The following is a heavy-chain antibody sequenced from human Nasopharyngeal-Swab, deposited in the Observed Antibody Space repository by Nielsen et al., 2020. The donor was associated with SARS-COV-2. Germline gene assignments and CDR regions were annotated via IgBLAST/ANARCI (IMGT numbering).Heavy chain of an antibody. D-gene: IGHD3-22*01. Sequence: SGPTLVKPTETLTLTCTVSGFSLSNARMGVSWIRQPPGKALGWLAHIFSNDEKSYSTSLKSRLTISKDTSKSQVVLTMTNMDPVDTATYYCARYYYDSSGYPYFDYWGQGTLVTVSS. V-gene: IGHV2-26*01. CDR1: GFSLSNARMG. CDR3: ARYYYDSSGYPYFDY. J-gene: IGHJ4*02. CDR2: IFSNDEK.